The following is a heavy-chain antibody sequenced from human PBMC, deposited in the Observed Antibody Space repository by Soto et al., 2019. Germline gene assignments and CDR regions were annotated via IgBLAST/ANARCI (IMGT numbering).Heavy chain of an antibody. D-gene: IGHD2-15*01. J-gene: IGHJ4*02. V-gene: IGHV4-31*03. CDR3: ARLQDIAQYFDY. CDR2: IYYSGST. Sequence: PSETLSLTCTVSGGSISSGGYYWSWIRQHPGKGLEWIGYIYYSGSTYYNPSLKSRVTISVDRSKNQFSLKLSSVTAADTAVYYCARLQDIAQYFDYWGQGTLVTVSS. CDR1: GGSISSGGYY.